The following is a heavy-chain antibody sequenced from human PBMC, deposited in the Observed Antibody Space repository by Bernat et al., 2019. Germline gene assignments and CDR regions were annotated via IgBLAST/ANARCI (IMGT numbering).Heavy chain of an antibody. CDR1: CGSISSSSYY. Sequence: QLQLQESGPGLVKPSETLYLTCTVSCGSISSSSYYWGWIRQPPGKGLEWIGSLYYSGSTSHNPSLKSRVTITVDTSKPQFSLKLTALTAADTAVYYCHGAPMSSWYSCMAVWGEGTPVTVSS. CDR3: HGAPMSSWYSCMAV. J-gene: IGHJ6*03. CDR2: LYYSGST. V-gene: IGHV4-39*01.